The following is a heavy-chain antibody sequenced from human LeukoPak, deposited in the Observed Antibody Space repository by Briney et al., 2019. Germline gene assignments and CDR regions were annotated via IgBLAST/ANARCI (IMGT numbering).Heavy chain of an antibody. Sequence: HTGGSLRLSCAASGFIFSSYAMSWVRQAPGKGLEWVSAISGSSGSTYYADSVKGRFTISRDNSKNTLYLQMNSLRVEDTAVYYCAKDPGYQVVYCFDYWGQGALVTVSS. D-gene: IGHD2-2*01. CDR2: ISGSSGST. CDR3: AKDPGYQVVYCFDY. V-gene: IGHV3-23*01. CDR1: GFIFSSYA. J-gene: IGHJ4*02.